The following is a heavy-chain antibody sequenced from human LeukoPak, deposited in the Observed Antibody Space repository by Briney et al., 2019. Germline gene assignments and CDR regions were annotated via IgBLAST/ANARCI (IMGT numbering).Heavy chain of an antibody. CDR1: GFTFSSYG. J-gene: IGHJ4*02. CDR2: IWCDGSDK. D-gene: IGHD1-26*01. Sequence: GGSLRLSCAASGFTFSSYGMHWVRQAPGKGLEWVAVIWCDGSDKFYADSVKGRFTISRDNSKNTLYLQMNSLRAEDTAVYYCARDSEWAYLLQYYFDYWGQGTLVTVSS. CDR3: ARDSEWAYLLQYYFDY. V-gene: IGHV3-33*01.